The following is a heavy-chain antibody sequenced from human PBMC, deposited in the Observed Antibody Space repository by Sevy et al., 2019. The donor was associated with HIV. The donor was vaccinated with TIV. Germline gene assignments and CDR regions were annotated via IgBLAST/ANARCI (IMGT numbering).Heavy chain of an antibody. V-gene: IGHV3-33*01. CDR1: GFTFSSYG. D-gene: IGHD1-26*01. J-gene: IGHJ4*02. CDR2: IWYDGSNE. Sequence: GGSLRLSCVASGFTFSSYGMHWVRQAPGKGLQWVAVIWYDGSNEYYANSVKGRFTISRDTSKNTLYLQMNSLRAEDTAVYYCARKERGLNFDYWGQGTLVTVSS. CDR3: ARKERGLNFDY.